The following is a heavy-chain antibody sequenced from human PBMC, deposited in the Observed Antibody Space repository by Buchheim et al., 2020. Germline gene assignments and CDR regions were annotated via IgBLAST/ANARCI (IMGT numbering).Heavy chain of an antibody. CDR3: AKDRYSSGWYGWFDP. D-gene: IGHD6-19*01. V-gene: IGHV3-23*01. CDR2: ISGSGDNT. CDR1: GFTFSSHA. J-gene: IGHJ5*02. Sequence: EVQLLESGGGLIQPGGSLRLSCVASGFTFSSHAMNWVRQAPGKGLEWVSGISGSGDNTYYGDSVKGRFTIPRDNSKNKLYLQMNSLRAEDTAVYYCAKDRYSSGWYGWFDPWGQGTL.